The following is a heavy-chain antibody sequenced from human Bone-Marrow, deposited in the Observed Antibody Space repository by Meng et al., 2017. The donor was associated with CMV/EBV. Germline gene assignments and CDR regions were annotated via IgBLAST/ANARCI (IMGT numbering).Heavy chain of an antibody. CDR1: IFSSYA. D-gene: IGHD3-10*01. J-gene: IGHJ4*02. CDR3: AKSSRGSGSYYKGGVDY. CDR2: ISGSGGST. Sequence: IFSSYAMSWVRQAPGKGLEWVSAISGSGGSTYYADSVKGRFTISRDDSKNTLYLQMNSLRAEDTAVYYCAKSSRGSGSYYKGGVDYWGQGTLVTVSS. V-gene: IGHV3-23*01.